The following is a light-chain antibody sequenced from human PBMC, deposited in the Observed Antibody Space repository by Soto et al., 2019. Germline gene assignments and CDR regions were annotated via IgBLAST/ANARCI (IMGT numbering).Light chain of an antibody. CDR1: QSVSSN. CDR2: GAS. V-gene: IGKV3-15*01. Sequence: EIVMTQSPTTLSVSPGERGTLSCRASQSVSSNLAWYQQKPGQSPRILIYGASTRAAGIPARFSGSGSGTEFTLTISSLQSEDFAVYYCQQYTNWPTWTFGQGTKVEIK. CDR3: QQYTNWPTWT. J-gene: IGKJ1*01.